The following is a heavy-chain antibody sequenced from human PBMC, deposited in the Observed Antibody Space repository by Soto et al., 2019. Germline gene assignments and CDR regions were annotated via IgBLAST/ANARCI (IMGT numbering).Heavy chain of an antibody. CDR1: GDRLTVYF. Sequence: GASVKVSCKACGDRLTVYFMDWVRKAHGKGLEWMGWINPNRGGTNYAQKVQGWVTMTRDTSISKAYMELSRLRPEEQAVSRYEVINFRLYISGWTPGDAFDIWCQGTIVTVS. V-gene: IGHV1-2*04. CDR2: INPNRGGT. CDR3: EVINFRLYISGWTPGDAFDI. J-gene: IGHJ3*02. D-gene: IGHD6-19*01.